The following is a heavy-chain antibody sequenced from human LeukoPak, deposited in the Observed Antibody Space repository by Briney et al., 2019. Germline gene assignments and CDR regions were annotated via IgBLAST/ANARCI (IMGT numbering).Heavy chain of an antibody. D-gene: IGHD3-9*01. CDR3: ARGGWTLRYFDWFDY. V-gene: IGHV1-8*03. Sequence: ASVKVSCKASGYTFTSYDINWVRQATGQGLEWMGWMNPNSGNTGYAQKFQGRVTITRNTSISTAYMELSSLRSEDTAVYYCARGGWTLRYFDWFDYWGQGTLVTVSS. CDR1: GYTFTSYD. CDR2: MNPNSGNT. J-gene: IGHJ4*02.